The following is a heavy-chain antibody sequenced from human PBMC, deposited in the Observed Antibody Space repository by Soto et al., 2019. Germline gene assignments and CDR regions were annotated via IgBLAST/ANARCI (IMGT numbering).Heavy chain of an antibody. CDR3: AIGNRNSWTCDF. Sequence: QVQVVQSGAEVKKPGSSVKVSCKASGGTFSNYAISWVRQAPGHGLEWVGGIIPLTETPVYAQTVQGRLTITADEITSAAYMDLSSLRSDDTAVYYCAIGNRNSWTCDFWGQGTLVTVSS. D-gene: IGHD1-1*01. CDR1: GGTFSNYA. CDR2: IIPLTETP. J-gene: IGHJ4*02. V-gene: IGHV1-69*01.